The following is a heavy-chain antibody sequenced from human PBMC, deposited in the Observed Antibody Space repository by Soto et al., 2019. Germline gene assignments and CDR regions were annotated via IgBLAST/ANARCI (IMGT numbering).Heavy chain of an antibody. CDR2: INHSGST. D-gene: IGHD4-4*01. Sequence: PSETLSLTCAVYGGSFSGYYWSWIRQPPGKGLEWIGEINHSGSTNYNPSLKSRVTISVDTSKNQFSLQLSSVTAADTAVYYCATSYGNAWCTYWGQGTQVTVSS. V-gene: IGHV4-34*01. J-gene: IGHJ4*02. CDR1: GGSFSGYY. CDR3: ATSYGNAWCTY.